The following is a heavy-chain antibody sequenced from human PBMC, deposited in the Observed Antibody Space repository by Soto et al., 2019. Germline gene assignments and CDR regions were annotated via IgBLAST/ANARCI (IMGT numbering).Heavy chain of an antibody. V-gene: IGHV1-3*01. CDR3: GSGRYF. Sequence: ASVKVSCKASGYTFTSYAMHWVRQAPGQRLEWMGWINAGNGNTKYPQKFQGRVTITRDTSASTAYMELSSLRSEDTAVYYYGSGRYFRGQGTLVTVSS. J-gene: IGHJ4*02. CDR1: GYTFTSYA. CDR2: INAGNGNT. D-gene: IGHD3-10*01.